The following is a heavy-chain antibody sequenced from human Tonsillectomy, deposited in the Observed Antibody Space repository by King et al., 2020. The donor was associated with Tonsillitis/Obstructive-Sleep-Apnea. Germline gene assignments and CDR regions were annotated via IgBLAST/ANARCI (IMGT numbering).Heavy chain of an antibody. J-gene: IGHJ5*02. CDR3: AKGLRITIFGVVITRTNWFDP. V-gene: IGHV3-23*04. D-gene: IGHD3-3*01. CDR1: GFTFSSYA. CDR2: ISGSGGST. Sequence: VQLVASGAGLVQPGGSLRLSCAASGFTFSSYAMSWVRQAPGKGLEWVSAISGSGGSTYYADSVKGRFTISRDNSKNTLYLQMNSLRAEDTAVYYCAKGLRITIFGVVITRTNWFDPWGQGTLVTVSS.